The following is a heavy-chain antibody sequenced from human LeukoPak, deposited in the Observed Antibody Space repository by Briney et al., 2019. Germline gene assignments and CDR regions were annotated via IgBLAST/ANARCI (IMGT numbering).Heavy chain of an antibody. CDR2: IYYSGST. V-gene: IGHV4-39*07. CDR3: ARVIAVAGIFRYGMDV. J-gene: IGHJ6*02. CDR1: GGSIISSNYY. Sequence: PSETLSLTCTVSGGSIISSNYYWGWIRQPPGKGLEWIASIYYSGSTHYNPSLKSRVTISVDKSKNQFSLKLSSVTAADTAVYYCARVIAVAGIFRYGMDVWGQGTTVTVSS. D-gene: IGHD6-19*01.